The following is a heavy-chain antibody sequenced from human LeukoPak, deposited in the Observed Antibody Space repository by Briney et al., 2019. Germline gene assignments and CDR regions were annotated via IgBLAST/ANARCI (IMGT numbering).Heavy chain of an antibody. CDR2: IYTSGST. V-gene: IGHV4-4*07. D-gene: IGHD3-22*01. Sequence: PSETLSLTCTVSGGSISSYYWSWIRQPAGKGLEWIGRIYTSGSTNYNPSLKSRVTMSVDTSKNQFSLRLSSVTAADTAVYYCARELVGYDSSGYLRVTRAFDIWGQGTMVTVSS. J-gene: IGHJ3*02. CDR3: ARELVGYDSSGYLRVTRAFDI. CDR1: GGSISSYY.